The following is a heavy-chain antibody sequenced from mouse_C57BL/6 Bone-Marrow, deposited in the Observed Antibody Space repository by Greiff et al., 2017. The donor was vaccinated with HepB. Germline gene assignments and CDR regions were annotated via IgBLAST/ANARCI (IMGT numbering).Heavy chain of an antibody. Sequence: EVKLMESGGGLVKPGGSLKLSCAASGFTFSDYGMHWVRQAPEKGLEWVAYISSGSSTIYYADTVKGRFTISRDNAKNTLFLQMTSLRSEDTAMYYCASITTKYWGQGTTLTVSS. CDR1: GFTFSDYG. V-gene: IGHV5-17*01. CDR2: ISSGSSTI. D-gene: IGHD1-1*01. CDR3: ASITTKY. J-gene: IGHJ2*01.